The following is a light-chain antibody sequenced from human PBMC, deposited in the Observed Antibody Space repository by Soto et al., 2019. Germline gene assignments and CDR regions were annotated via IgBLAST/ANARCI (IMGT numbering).Light chain of an antibody. CDR3: SSYSSSSTLV. CDR1: SSDVGGYNY. V-gene: IGLV2-14*01. CDR2: DVS. J-gene: IGLJ2*01. Sequence: QSALTLPASVSGSPGQSITISCTGTSSDVGGYNYVSWYLQHPGKAPKLMIYDVSNRPSGVSNRFSGSKSGNTASLTISGLQAEDEADYYCSSYSSSSTLVFGGGTKLTVL.